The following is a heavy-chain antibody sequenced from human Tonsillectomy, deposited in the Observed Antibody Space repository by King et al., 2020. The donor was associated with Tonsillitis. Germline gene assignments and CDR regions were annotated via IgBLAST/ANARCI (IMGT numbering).Heavy chain of an antibody. D-gene: IGHD6-19*01. CDR2: IIPIFGPA. CDR1: GGTFNRHA. CDR3: AREALAGHFDF. Sequence: VQLVESGAEVKKPGSSVTVSCKASGGTFNRHAISWVRQAPGHGLEWMGGIIPIFGPANYAQKFQGRVTITADESTSTAYMELSSLRSEDTAVYYCAREALAGHFDFWGQGTLVTVSS. V-gene: IGHV1-69*01. J-gene: IGHJ4*02.